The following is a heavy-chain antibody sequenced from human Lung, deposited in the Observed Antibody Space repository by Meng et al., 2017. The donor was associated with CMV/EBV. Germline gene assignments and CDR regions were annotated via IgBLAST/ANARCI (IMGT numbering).Heavy chain of an antibody. Sequence: ASVXVSXKASEYTFTGYYIHWVRQAPGQGLEWMGWINPNSGGTSSAQKFQGRVTMTRDTSISTAYMELSSLTPDDTAMFYCARGSFHFTSKVVLTPGGDAFDLWGQGTXV. J-gene: IGHJ3*01. D-gene: IGHD4/OR15-4a*01. CDR1: EYTFTGYY. CDR3: ARGSFHFTSKVVLTPGGDAFDL. V-gene: IGHV1-2*02. CDR2: INPNSGGT.